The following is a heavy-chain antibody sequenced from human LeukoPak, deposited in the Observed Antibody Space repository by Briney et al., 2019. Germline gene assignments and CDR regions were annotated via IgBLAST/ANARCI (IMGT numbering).Heavy chain of an antibody. J-gene: IGHJ3*02. CDR1: GYTFTGYY. V-gene: IGHV1-69*05. Sequence: AASVKVSCKASGYTFTGYYMHWVRQAPGQGLEWMGRIIPIFGTANYAQKFQGRVTITTDESTSTAYMELSSLRSEDTAVYYCARPRSGPDAFDIWGQGTMVTVSS. D-gene: IGHD3-3*01. CDR3: ARPRSGPDAFDI. CDR2: IIPIFGTA.